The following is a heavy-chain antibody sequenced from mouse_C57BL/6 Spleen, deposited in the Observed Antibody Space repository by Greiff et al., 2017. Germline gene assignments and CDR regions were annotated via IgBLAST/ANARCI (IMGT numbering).Heavy chain of an antibody. J-gene: IGHJ2*01. CDR2: ISDGGSYT. CDR3: ARDGGYGSSSYYFDY. CDR1: GFTFSSYA. Sequence: EVKLVESGGGLVKPGGSLKLSCAASGFTFSSYAMSWVRQTPEKRLEWVATISDGGSYTYYPDNVKGRFTISRDNAKNNLYLQMSHLKSEDTAMYYCARDGGYGSSSYYFDYWGQGTTLTVSS. V-gene: IGHV5-4*01. D-gene: IGHD1-1*01.